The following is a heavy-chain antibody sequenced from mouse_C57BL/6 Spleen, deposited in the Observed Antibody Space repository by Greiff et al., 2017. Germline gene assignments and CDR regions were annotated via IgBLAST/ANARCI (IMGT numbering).Heavy chain of an antibody. V-gene: IGHV1-42*01. Sequence: EVQLQQSGPELVKPGASVKISCKASGYSFTGYYMNWVKQSPEKSLEWIGEINPSTGGTTYNQKFKAKATLTVDKSSSTAYMQLKSLTSEDSAVYYCARTTGEGYFDVWGTGTTVTVSS. CDR3: ARTTGEGYFDV. CDR2: INPSTGGT. J-gene: IGHJ1*03. D-gene: IGHD2-12*01. CDR1: GYSFTGYY.